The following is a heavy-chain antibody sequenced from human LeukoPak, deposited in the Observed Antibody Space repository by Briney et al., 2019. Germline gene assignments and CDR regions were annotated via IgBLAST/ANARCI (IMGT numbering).Heavy chain of an antibody. J-gene: IGHJ4*02. D-gene: IGHD1-26*01. CDR2: ISGSGGST. Sequence: GGSLRLSCAASGFTFSNYAMSWVRQAPGKGLEWVSGISGSGGSTYYADSVKGRFTISRDNAKNSLYLQMNSLRDEDTAVYYCASSGSYRLDYWGQGTLVTVSS. CDR1: GFTFSNYA. V-gene: IGHV3-23*01. CDR3: ASSGSYRLDY.